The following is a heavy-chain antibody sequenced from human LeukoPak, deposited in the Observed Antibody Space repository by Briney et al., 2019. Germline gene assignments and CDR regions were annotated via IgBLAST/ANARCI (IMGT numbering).Heavy chain of an antibody. V-gene: IGHV4-34*01. CDR1: GGSFSGYY. J-gene: IGHJ4*02. CDR2: INHSGST. D-gene: IGHD5-24*01. Sequence: SSETLSLTCAVYGGSFSGYYWSWIRQPPGKGLEWIGEINHSGSTNYNPSLKSRVTISVDTSKSQFSLKLSSVTAADTAVYYCARGLGSGWLQHSQLDYWGQGTLVTVSS. CDR3: ARGLGSGWLQHSQLDY.